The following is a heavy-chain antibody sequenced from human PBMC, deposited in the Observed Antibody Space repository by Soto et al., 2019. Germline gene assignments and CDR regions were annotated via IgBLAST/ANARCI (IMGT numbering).Heavy chain of an antibody. Sequence: SETLSLTCSVSGVTMSYGGYSWSWIRQSPGKGLEWLGYISHIETTYYNPSFKSRISMSVDTSENQLSLRLTSVTAADTAVYYCARGPYCGTDCDFGVWGQGTLVTVSS. V-gene: IGHV4-30-2*06. D-gene: IGHD2-21*02. CDR1: GVTMSYGGYS. CDR2: ISHIETT. J-gene: IGHJ4*02. CDR3: ARGPYCGTDCDFGV.